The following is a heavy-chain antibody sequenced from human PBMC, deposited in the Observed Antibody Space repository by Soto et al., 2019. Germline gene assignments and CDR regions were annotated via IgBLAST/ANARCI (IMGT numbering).Heavy chain of an antibody. CDR2: ISYSGST. J-gene: IGHJ6*02. CDR3: ARGTRATRYYNYFYGVDV. D-gene: IGHD3-3*01. Sequence: EPLSLTRRVSGGSLSPYFWTWVRQAPGKGLEWIGYISYSGSTNYNPSLKSRLTILLSTSKKQFSLKLSSVTAADTAVYYCARGTRATRYYNYFYGVDVWGQGTTVTVSS. CDR1: GGSLSPYF. V-gene: IGHV4-59*01.